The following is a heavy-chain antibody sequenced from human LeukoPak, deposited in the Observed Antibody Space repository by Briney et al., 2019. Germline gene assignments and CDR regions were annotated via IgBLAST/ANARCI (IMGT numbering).Heavy chain of an antibody. CDR1: GYTFTTYA. CDR2: INPNSGGT. D-gene: IGHD6-6*01. CDR3: ARSKVIENSDY. V-gene: IGHV1-2*02. J-gene: IGHJ4*02. Sequence: GASVKVSCKASGYTFTTYAITWVRQAPGQGLEWLGWINPNSGGTNYAQKFQGRVTMTRDSSITTAYMELNRLTSDDTAVYYCARSKVIENSDYWGQGTLVTVSS.